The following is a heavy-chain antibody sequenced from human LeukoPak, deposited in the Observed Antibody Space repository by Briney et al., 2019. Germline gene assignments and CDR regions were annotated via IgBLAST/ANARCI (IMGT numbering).Heavy chain of an antibody. V-gene: IGHV3-30-3*01. D-gene: IGHD1-26*01. Sequence: GRSLRLSFAASGFTFSSYAMHWVRQAPGKGLEWVAVISYDGSNKYYADSVKGRFTISRDNSKNTLYLQMNSLRAEDTAVYYCAREWDPDAFDIWGQGTMVTVSS. CDR2: ISYDGSNK. CDR1: GFTFSSYA. CDR3: AREWDPDAFDI. J-gene: IGHJ3*02.